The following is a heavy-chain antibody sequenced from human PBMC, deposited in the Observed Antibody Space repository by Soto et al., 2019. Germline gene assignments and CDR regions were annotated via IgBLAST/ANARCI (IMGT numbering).Heavy chain of an antibody. V-gene: IGHV2-5*02. CDR3: AHKGYGDYPLDY. CDR1: GFSLSTSGVG. CDR2: IYWDDNK. D-gene: IGHD4-17*01. Sequence: QITLKESGPTLVKPTQTLTLTCTFSGFSLSTSGVGVGWIRQPPGKALEWLAVIYWDDNKHYSPSLKSRLTITKDTSKNQVVLTMTNMGPVDTATYYCAHKGYGDYPLDYWGQGTLVTVSS. J-gene: IGHJ4*02.